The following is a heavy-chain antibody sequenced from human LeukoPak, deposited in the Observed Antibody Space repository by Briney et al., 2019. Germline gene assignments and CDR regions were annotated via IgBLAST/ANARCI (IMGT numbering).Heavy chain of an antibody. D-gene: IGHD6-19*01. CDR3: ARSWYSSGWDYYFDY. CDR2: IIPIFGTA. Sequence: ASVKVSCKASGGTFSSYAISWVRQAPGQGLEWMGGIIPIFGTANYAQKFQGRVTITADKSSSTAYMELSSLRSEDTAVYYCARSWYSSGWDYYFDYWGQGTLVTVSS. CDR1: GGTFSSYA. V-gene: IGHV1-69*06. J-gene: IGHJ4*02.